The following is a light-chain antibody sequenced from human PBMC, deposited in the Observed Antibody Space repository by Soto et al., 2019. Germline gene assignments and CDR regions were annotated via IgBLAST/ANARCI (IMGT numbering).Light chain of an antibody. CDR3: SSYTSSRTLHVV. J-gene: IGLJ2*01. V-gene: IGLV2-14*01. CDR2: DVS. Sequence: QSVLTQPASVSGSPGQSITISCTGTSSDVGGYNYVSWYQQHPGKAPKLMIYDVSNRPSGVSNRFSGSKSGNTASLTISGLQAEDEADYYCSSYTSSRTLHVVFGGGTKLTLL. CDR1: SSDVGGYNY.